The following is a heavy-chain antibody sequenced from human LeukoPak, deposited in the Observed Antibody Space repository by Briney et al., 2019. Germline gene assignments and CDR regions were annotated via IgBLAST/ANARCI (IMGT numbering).Heavy chain of an antibody. CDR2: IYSGGDT. V-gene: IGHV3-66*01. J-gene: IGHJ4*02. CDR3: AKGAGSGGQLLWSLDY. Sequence: PGGSLRLSCEVSGVTVTSSYMSWVRQAPGKGLEWVSVIYSGGDTYYADSVKGRCTVSRDISKNTLYLQMNSLRAEDTAVYYCAKGAGSGGQLLWSLDYWGQGTLVTVSS. CDR1: GVTVTSSY. D-gene: IGHD3-10*01.